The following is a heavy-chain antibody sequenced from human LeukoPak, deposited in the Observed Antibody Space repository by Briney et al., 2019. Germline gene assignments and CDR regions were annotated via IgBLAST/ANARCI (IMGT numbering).Heavy chain of an antibody. D-gene: IGHD1-1*01. CDR2: ITSSSSYI. CDR3: ARDRGAATGTVSPDY. V-gene: IGHV3-21*01. Sequence: PGGSLRLSCAASGFTFSTYSMNWVRPAPGKGLEWVSDITSSSSYIYYADSVKGRFTVSRDNAKNSLYLQMNSLRAEDTAVYYCARDRGAATGTVSPDYWGQGTLVTVSS. J-gene: IGHJ4*02. CDR1: GFTFSTYS.